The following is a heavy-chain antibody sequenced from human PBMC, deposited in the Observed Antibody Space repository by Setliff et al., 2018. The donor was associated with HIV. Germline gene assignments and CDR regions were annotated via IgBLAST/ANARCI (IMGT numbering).Heavy chain of an antibody. CDR2: MNSDGRT. Sequence: PGGSLRLSCAASGFNVSHNYMTWVRQAPGKGLEWVSVMNSDGRTFYADSVKGRFTMSRDNSKNMVFLQINRLRAEDTAVYYCARDRDDYGDPDAFDIWGQGTMVTVSS. V-gene: IGHV3-53*01. J-gene: IGHJ3*02. D-gene: IGHD4-17*01. CDR1: GFNVSHNY. CDR3: ARDRDDYGDPDAFDI.